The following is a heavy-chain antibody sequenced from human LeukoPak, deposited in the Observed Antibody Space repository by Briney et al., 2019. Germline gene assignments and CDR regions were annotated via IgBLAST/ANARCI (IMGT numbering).Heavy chain of an antibody. D-gene: IGHD3-10*01. V-gene: IGHV4-59*12. CDR1: GGSISSYY. CDR2: IDYSGST. Sequence: SETLSLTCTVSGGSISSYYWSWIRRPPGKGLEWSGYIDYSGSTNYNPSLKSRVTISVDTSKNQFSLKLSSVTAADTAVYYCARGFYGSGSYSPPYYYMDVWGKGTTVTISS. J-gene: IGHJ6*03. CDR3: ARGFYGSGSYSPPYYYMDV.